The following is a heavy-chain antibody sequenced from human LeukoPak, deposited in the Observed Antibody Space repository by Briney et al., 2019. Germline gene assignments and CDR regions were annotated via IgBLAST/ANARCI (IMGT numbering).Heavy chain of an antibody. CDR1: GYTFTDAY. Sequence: ASVKVSCKASGYTFTDAYIHWVRQASGQGLEWMGWIHPKTGGTNYAQKFQGRVTMTRDTSISTVYMELSRLKSDDTSIYCCARRGVSGSYYLDYWGQGTLVTVSS. J-gene: IGHJ4*02. CDR3: ARRGVSGSYYLDY. D-gene: IGHD1-26*01. CDR2: IHPKTGGT. V-gene: IGHV1-2*02.